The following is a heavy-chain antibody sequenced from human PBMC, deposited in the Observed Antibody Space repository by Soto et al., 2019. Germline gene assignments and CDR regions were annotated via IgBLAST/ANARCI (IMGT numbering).Heavy chain of an antibody. CDR2: IKTANGNT. CDR3: LAYGSGSYNY. CDR1: GYTFTDYA. Sequence: ASVKVSCKASGYTFTDYAIHWVRQAPGQRLEWMGWIKTANGNTQYSQKFQGRITIIRDTSASTANMDLSTLRSEDTAVYYCLAYGSGSYNYWGQGTLVTVAS. D-gene: IGHD3-10*01. J-gene: IGHJ4*02. V-gene: IGHV1-3*04.